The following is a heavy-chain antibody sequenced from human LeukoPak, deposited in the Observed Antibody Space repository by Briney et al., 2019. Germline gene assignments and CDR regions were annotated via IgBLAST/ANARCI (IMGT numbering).Heavy chain of an antibody. CDR2: INHSGST. Sequence: ASETLSLTCAVYGGSFSGYYWSWIRQPPGKGLEWIGEINHSGSTNYNPSLKSRVTISVDTSKNQFSLKLSSVTAADTAVYYCARGGRYSSGWYWNYWGQGTLVTVSS. V-gene: IGHV4-34*01. CDR1: GGSFSGYY. D-gene: IGHD6-19*01. CDR3: ARGGRYSSGWYWNY. J-gene: IGHJ4*02.